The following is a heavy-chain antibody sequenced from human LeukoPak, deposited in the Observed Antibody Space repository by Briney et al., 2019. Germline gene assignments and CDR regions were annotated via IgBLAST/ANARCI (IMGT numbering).Heavy chain of an antibody. J-gene: IGHJ4*02. Sequence: GGSLRLSCVASGFTFTSDAMNWVRQAPGKGLEWVSSTVSRGTTQYADSVKGRFTISRDNAKNTLYLQMNSLRAEDTAVYYCAREYSSGWDWGQGTLVTVSS. D-gene: IGHD6-19*01. V-gene: IGHV3-23*01. CDR1: GFTFTSDA. CDR3: AREYSSGWD. CDR2: TVSRGTT.